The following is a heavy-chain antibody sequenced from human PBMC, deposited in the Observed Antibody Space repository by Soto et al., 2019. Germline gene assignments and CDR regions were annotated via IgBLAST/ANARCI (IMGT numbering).Heavy chain of an antibody. Sequence: QVQLQESGPGLVKPSETLSLTCTVSGGSMSTYYWSWIRQPPGKGLEWIGYIYYSGSTNYNPSLKSRVTXXAXTXXNQFSLKLRSVTAADTAVYYCTRQGESYYDNRFDCWGRGTLVTVSS. CDR2: IYYSGST. CDR3: TRQGESYYDNRFDC. D-gene: IGHD3-22*01. V-gene: IGHV4-59*01. J-gene: IGHJ4*02. CDR1: GGSMSTYY.